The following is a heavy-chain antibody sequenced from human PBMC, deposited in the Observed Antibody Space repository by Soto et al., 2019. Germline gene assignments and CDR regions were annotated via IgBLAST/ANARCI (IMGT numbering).Heavy chain of an antibody. CDR3: ARVSSGSYAMAYYFDY. Sequence: QVQLVQSGAEVKKPGSSVKVSCKASGGTFSSYAISWVRQAPGQGLEWMGGIIPIFGTANNAQKFQGRVTIHAAESTSTAYLELRSLRSEEMAVYYCARVSSGSYAMAYYFDYWGQGTLVTVSS. CDR1: GGTFSSYA. CDR2: IIPIFGTA. V-gene: IGHV1-69*01. J-gene: IGHJ4*02. D-gene: IGHD1-26*01.